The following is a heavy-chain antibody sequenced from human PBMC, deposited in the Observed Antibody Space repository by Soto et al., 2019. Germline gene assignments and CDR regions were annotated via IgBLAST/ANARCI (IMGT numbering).Heavy chain of an antibody. J-gene: IGHJ4*02. Sequence: PGGSLRLSCAASGFTFSSYAMHWVRQAPGRGLEWVAVISYDGSNKYYADSVKGRFTISRDNSKNTLYLQMNSLRAEDTAVYYCSIFRPDYWGQGTLVTVSS. CDR3: SIFRPDY. D-gene: IGHD3-3*01. CDR2: ISYDGSNK. V-gene: IGHV3-30-3*01. CDR1: GFTFSSYA.